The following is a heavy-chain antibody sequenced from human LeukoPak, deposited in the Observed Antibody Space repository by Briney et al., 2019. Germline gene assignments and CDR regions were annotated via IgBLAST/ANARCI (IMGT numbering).Heavy chain of an antibody. J-gene: IGHJ4*02. CDR3: GKLAHGWYDFTYFDY. V-gene: IGHV3-23*01. CDR2: ISGSGDNT. D-gene: IGHD6-19*01. CDR1: GFTFSNYA. Sequence: PGGSLRLSCAVSGFTFSNYAMSWVRQAPGKGLELVAAISGSGDNTHSADSVKGRFTNSRDNSKNTLYLEMNSLRAGDSAIYFCGKLAHGWYDFTYFDYWGQGTLVTVSS.